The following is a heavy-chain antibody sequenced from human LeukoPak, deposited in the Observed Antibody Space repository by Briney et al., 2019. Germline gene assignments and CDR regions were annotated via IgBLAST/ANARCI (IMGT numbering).Heavy chain of an antibody. CDR2: IIPIFGTT. CDR1: GYSFTAYD. CDR3: ARVVGLTGYSSNWYSGYYYYMDV. V-gene: IGHV1-69*06. D-gene: IGHD6-13*01. J-gene: IGHJ6*03. Sequence: SVKVSCKASGYSFTAYDINWVRQATGQGLEWMGWIIPIFGTTNYAQKFQDRVTITADKSTSTAYMKLSSLRSEDTAVYYCARVVGLTGYSSNWYSGYYYYMDVWGKGTTVTVSS.